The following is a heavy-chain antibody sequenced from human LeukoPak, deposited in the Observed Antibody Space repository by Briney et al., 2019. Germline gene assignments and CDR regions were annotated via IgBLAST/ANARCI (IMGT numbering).Heavy chain of an antibody. CDR3: ARSSGWYPDYYFDY. D-gene: IGHD6-19*01. V-gene: IGHV1-8*01. Sequence: ASVKVSCKASGYTFTSYDINWVRQATGQGLEWMGWMNPNSGNTGYAQKFQGRVTMTRNTSISTAYMELSSLRSEDTAVYYCARSSGWYPDYYFDYWGREPWSPSPQ. CDR2: MNPNSGNT. J-gene: IGHJ4*02. CDR1: GYTFTSYD.